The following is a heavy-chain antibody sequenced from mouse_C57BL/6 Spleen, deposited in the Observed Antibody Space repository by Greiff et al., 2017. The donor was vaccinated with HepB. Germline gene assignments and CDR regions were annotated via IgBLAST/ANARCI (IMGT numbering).Heavy chain of an antibody. CDR1: GYAFSSYW. CDR3: ARAGEDSSGSDWFAY. J-gene: IGHJ3*01. Sequence: VKLLESGAELVKPGASVKISCKASGYAFSSYWMNWVKQRPGKGLEWIGQIYPGDGDTNYNGKFKGKATLTADKSSSTAYMQLSSLTSEDSAVYFWARAGEDSSGSDWFAYWGQGTLVTVSA. CDR2: IYPGDGDT. D-gene: IGHD3-2*02. V-gene: IGHV1-80*01.